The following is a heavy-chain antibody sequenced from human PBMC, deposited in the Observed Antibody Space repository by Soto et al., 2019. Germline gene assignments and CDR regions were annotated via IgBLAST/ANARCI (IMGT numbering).Heavy chain of an antibody. D-gene: IGHD3-16*01. Sequence: QVQLQESGPGLVKPSQTLSLTCTVSGGSISSGGYYWSWIRQHPGKGLEWIGYIYYSGSTYYNPSLKSRVTISVDTSKNQFSLKPSSVTAADTAVYYCARADSVMITFGGAFDYWGQGTLVTVSS. CDR3: ARADSVMITFGGAFDY. J-gene: IGHJ4*02. CDR1: GGSISSGGYY. CDR2: IYYSGST. V-gene: IGHV4-31*03.